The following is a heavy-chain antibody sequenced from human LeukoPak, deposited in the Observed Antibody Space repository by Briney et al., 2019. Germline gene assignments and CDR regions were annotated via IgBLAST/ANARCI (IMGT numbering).Heavy chain of an antibody. D-gene: IGHD6-13*01. Sequence: GGSLSLSCPASGFTFSIPWMSWARKPPGKGLGGVADKKKDGISKNYVDLVKGRFTITRDNVKNSLYLQMNSLRAEDTAVYYCARGHSSSWYDDYFDYWGQGTLVTVSS. CDR1: GFTFSIPW. CDR3: ARGHSSSWYDDYFDY. CDR2: KKKDGISK. J-gene: IGHJ4*02. V-gene: IGHV3-7*01.